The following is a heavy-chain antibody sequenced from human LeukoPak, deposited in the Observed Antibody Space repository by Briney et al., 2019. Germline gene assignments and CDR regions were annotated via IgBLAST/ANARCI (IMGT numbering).Heavy chain of an antibody. CDR3: AREVVWFGESYFDY. Sequence: GGSLRLSCAASGFTFDDYGMSWVRQAPGKGLEWVSGINWNGGSTGYADSVKGRFTISRDNAKNSLYLQMNSLRAEDTAVYYCAREVVWFGESYFDYWGQGTLVTVSS. D-gene: IGHD3-10*01. J-gene: IGHJ4*02. CDR1: GFTFDDYG. V-gene: IGHV3-20*04. CDR2: INWNGGST.